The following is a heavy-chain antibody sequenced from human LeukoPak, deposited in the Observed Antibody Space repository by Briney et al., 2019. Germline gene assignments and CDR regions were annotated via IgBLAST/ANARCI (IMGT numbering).Heavy chain of an antibody. CDR2: IYSGGST. V-gene: IGHV3-53*01. J-gene: IGHJ4*02. D-gene: IGHD3-22*01. Sequence: GGSLRLSCAASGFTVSSNYMSWVRQAPGKGLEWVSVIYSGGSTYNADSVKGRFTISRDNSKNTLYLQMNSLRAEDTAVYYCARGHYYYDSSGYPVAPFDYWGQGTLVTVSS. CDR1: GFTVSSNY. CDR3: ARGHYYYDSSGYPVAPFDY.